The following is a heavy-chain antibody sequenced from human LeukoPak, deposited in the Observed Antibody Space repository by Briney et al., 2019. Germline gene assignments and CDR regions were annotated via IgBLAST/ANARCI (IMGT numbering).Heavy chain of an antibody. Sequence: GGSLRLSCAASGFTFNSCAMHWVRQAPGKGLEWVAVVSSDESIKFYGDSVKGRFTISRDNSKNTLYLQMNSLRADDTALYYCARDVGTRSNIKNWFDPWGQGTLVTASS. CDR3: ARDVGTRSNIKNWFDP. D-gene: IGHD1-26*01. CDR2: VSSDESIK. CDR1: GFTFNSCA. J-gene: IGHJ5*02. V-gene: IGHV3-30*03.